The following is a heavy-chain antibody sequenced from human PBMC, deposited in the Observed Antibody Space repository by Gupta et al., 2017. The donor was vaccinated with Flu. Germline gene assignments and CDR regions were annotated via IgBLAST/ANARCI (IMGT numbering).Heavy chain of an antibody. D-gene: IGHD2-15*01. J-gene: IGHJ4*02. Sequence: GKGLEWVSTMSGAGGVCGVTYYADTVKGRSTISRDNSKNTLYLQMSGLRAEDTAVYYCARRSGGNAGPCDYWGQGIPVTVSS. CDR3: ARRSGGNAGPCDY. CDR2: MSGAGGVCGVT. V-gene: IGHV3-23*01.